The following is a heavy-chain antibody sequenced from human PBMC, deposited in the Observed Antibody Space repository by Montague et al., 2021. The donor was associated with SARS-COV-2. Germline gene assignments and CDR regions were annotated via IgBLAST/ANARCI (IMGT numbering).Heavy chain of an antibody. Sequence: ILSCSASGFTFSSYSMNWVRHAPGPGLECVSSIISRSGYIYYADSVQGRFTISRDNAKNSLYLQMNSLRAEDTAVYYCARDLTTVTSKYFDYWGQGTLVTVSS. V-gene: IGHV3-21*01. D-gene: IGHD4-17*01. CDR1: GFTFSSYS. CDR3: ARDLTTVTSKYFDY. CDR2: IISRSGYI. J-gene: IGHJ4*02.